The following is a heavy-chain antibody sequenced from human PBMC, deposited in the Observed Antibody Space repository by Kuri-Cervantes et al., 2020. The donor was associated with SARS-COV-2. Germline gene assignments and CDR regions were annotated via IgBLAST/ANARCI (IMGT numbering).Heavy chain of an antibody. CDR1: GFTFSNAW. D-gene: IGHD2-15*01. CDR2: IKSKTDGGTT. Sequence: GESLKISCAASGFTFSNAWMSWVRQAPGKGLEWVGRIKSKTDGGTTDYAAPVKGRFTISRDDSKNTLYLQMNSLRAEDTAVYYCARDGGSYYYYGMDVWGQGTTVTVSS. J-gene: IGHJ6*02. CDR3: ARDGGSYYYYGMDV. V-gene: IGHV3-15*01.